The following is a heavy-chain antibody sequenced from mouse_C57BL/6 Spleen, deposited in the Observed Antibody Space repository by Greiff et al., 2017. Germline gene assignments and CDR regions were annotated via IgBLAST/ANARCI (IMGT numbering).Heavy chain of an antibody. Sequence: VQLQQSGAELVRPGASVTLSCKASGYTFTDYEMHWVKQTPVHGLEWIGAIDPETGGTAYTQKFKGKAILTADKSSSTAYMELRSLTSEDSAVYYCTRSYYYGSRGDYYAMDYWGQGTSVTVSS. CDR1: GYTFTDYE. J-gene: IGHJ4*01. CDR3: TRSYYYGSRGDYYAMDY. D-gene: IGHD1-1*01. V-gene: IGHV1-15*01. CDR2: IDPETGGT.